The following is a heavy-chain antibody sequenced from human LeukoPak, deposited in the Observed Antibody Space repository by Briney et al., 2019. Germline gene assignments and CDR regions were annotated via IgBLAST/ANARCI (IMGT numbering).Heavy chain of an antibody. D-gene: IGHD3-10*01. Sequence: PSETLSLTCTVSSDSISSGYYYWTWIRQPAGKGLEWIGRFHTTGSTSYNPSLRNRVTISVDTSKNQISLKVTYVTAADTAAYYCARARGVRGARGVPSWFDPWGQGTLVTVSS. CDR3: ARARGVRGARGVPSWFDP. J-gene: IGHJ5*02. CDR1: SDSISSGYYY. CDR2: FHTTGST. V-gene: IGHV4-61*02.